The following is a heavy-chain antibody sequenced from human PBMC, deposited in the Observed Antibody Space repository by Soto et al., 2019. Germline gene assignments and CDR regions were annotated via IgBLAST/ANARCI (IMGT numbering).Heavy chain of an antibody. Sequence: SETLSLTCTVSGGSISSYYWSWIRQPPGKGLEWIGYIYYSGSTYYNPSLKSRVTVSVDTSKNQFSLKLSSVTAADTAVYYCARVQHRAYFDYWRNGTPVTVSS. V-gene: IGHV4-59*08. CDR2: IYYSGST. J-gene: IGHJ4*01. CDR3: ARVQHRAYFDY. CDR1: GGSISSYY.